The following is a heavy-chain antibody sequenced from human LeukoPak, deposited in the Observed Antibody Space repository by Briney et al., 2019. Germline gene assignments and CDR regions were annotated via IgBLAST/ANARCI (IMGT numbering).Heavy chain of an antibody. CDR2: INHSGST. CDR3: ARAAAGIPFDY. J-gene: IGHJ4*02. V-gene: IGHV4-34*01. D-gene: IGHD6-13*01. CDR1: GGSFSGYY. Sequence: SETLSLTCAVYGGSFSGYYWSWIRQPPGKGLEWIGEINHSGSTNYNPSLKSRVTISVDTSKNQFSLKLSSVTAADTAVYYCARAAAGIPFDYWGQGTPVTVSS.